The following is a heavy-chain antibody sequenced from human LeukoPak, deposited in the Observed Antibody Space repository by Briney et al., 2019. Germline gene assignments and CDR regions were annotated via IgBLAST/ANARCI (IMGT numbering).Heavy chain of an antibody. CDR1: GYTFTELS. J-gene: IGHJ3*02. Sequence: ASVKVSCKVSGYTFTELSMHWVRQAPGKGLEWMGGFDPEDGETIYAQKFQGRVTMTEDTSTDTAYMELSSLRSEDTAVYYCATDVPPVYAILADAFDIWGQGTMVTVSS. D-gene: IGHD2-8*01. V-gene: IGHV1-24*01. CDR2: FDPEDGET. CDR3: ATDVPPVYAILADAFDI.